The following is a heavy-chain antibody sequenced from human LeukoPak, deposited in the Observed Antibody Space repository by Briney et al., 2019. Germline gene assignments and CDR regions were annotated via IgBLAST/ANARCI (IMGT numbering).Heavy chain of an antibody. CDR1: GSTLSSYS. CDR2: ISSSSSYI. J-gene: IGHJ5*02. V-gene: IGHV3-21*01. CDR3: ARVGIAARTLYNWFDP. D-gene: IGHD6-6*01. Sequence: GGSLRLSCAASGSTLSSYSMNWVRQAPGKGLEWVSFISSSSSYIHYADSVKGRFTISRDNAKNSLYLQMNSLRAEDTAVYYCARVGIAARTLYNWFDPWGQGTLVTVSS.